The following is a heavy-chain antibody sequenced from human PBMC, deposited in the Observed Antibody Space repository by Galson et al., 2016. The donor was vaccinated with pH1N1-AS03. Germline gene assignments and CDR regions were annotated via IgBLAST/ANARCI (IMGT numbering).Heavy chain of an antibody. CDR3: ARGRGYGQYYFDY. CDR2: IWYDGSNK. Sequence: CAAPGFSFSSFGMHWVRQAPGKGLEWVAVIWYDGSNKYYADSVKGRFTVSRDNTKNTLYLQMNSLRVEDTAVYFCARGRGYGQYYFDYWGQGTLVTVSS. D-gene: IGHD3-10*01. CDR1: GFSFSSFG. V-gene: IGHV3-33*01. J-gene: IGHJ4*02.